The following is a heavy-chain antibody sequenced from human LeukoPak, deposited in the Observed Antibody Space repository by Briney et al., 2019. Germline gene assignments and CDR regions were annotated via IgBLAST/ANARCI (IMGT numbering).Heavy chain of an antibody. D-gene: IGHD2-15*01. CDR2: IFYSGST. CDR1: GGSLTSSPYY. Sequence: SETLSLTCTVSGGSLTSSPYYWGWIRQPPGKGLEWIGNIFYSGSTYYNPSLKSRVTISVDTSKNQFSLKLSSVTAADTAVYYCARTTEGYCRGRSCYSYYYYMDVWGKGTTVTVSS. V-gene: IGHV4-39*07. J-gene: IGHJ6*03. CDR3: ARTTEGYCRGRSCYSYYYYMDV.